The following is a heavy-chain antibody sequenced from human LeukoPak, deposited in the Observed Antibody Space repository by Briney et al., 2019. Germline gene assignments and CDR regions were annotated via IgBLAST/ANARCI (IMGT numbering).Heavy chain of an antibody. J-gene: IGHJ6*03. V-gene: IGHV4-38-2*02. CDR1: GYSISSGYY. CDR3: ARETTDSSSYYYYYYMDV. CDR2: IYHSGST. D-gene: IGHD6-19*01. Sequence: SETLSLTCTVSGYSISSGYYWGWIRQPPGKGLEWIGSIYHSGSTYYNPSLKSRVTISVDTSKNQFSLKLSSVTAADTAVYYCARETTDSSSYYYYYYMDVWGKGTTVTASS.